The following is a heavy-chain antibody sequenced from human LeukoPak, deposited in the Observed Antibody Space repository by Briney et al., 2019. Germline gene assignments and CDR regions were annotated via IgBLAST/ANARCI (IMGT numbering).Heavy chain of an antibody. D-gene: IGHD5-24*01. J-gene: IGHJ4*02. CDR2: IYYSGST. V-gene: IGHV4-59*01. Sequence: SETLSLTCTVSGGSISSYYWSWIRQPPGKGLEWIGYIYYSGSTNYNPSLKSRVTISVDTSKNQFSLKLSSVTAADTAVYYCARGWLQFLNWVQGTLVTVSS. CDR3: ARGWLQFLN. CDR1: GGSISSYY.